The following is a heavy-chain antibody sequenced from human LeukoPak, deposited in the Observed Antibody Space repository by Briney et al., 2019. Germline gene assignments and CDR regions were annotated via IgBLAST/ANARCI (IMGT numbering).Heavy chain of an antibody. J-gene: IGHJ6*03. V-gene: IGHV4-59*12. CDR3: ASIYNINIRRYYYYYYMDV. CDR1: GGSISSYY. CDR2: IYYSGST. D-gene: IGHD3-3*02. Sequence: SETLSLTCTVSGGSISSYYWSWIRQPPGKGLEWIGYIYYSGSTNYNPSLKSRVTISVDTSKNQFSLKLSSVTAADTAVYYCASIYNINIRRYYYYYYMDVWGKGTTVTVSS.